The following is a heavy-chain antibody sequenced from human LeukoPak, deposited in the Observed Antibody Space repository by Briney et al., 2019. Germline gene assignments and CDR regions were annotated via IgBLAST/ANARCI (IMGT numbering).Heavy chain of an antibody. CDR1: GGSISSGGYS. Sequence: PSETLSLTCAVSGGSISSGGYSWSWIRQPPGKGLEWIGYIYHSGSTYYNPSLKSRVTISVDRSKNQFSLKLSSVTAADTAVYYCARVGSHTVPRNGWFDPWGQGTLVPVSS. V-gene: IGHV4-30-2*01. CDR2: IYHSGST. D-gene: IGHD1-14*01. CDR3: ARVGSHTVPRNGWFDP. J-gene: IGHJ5*02.